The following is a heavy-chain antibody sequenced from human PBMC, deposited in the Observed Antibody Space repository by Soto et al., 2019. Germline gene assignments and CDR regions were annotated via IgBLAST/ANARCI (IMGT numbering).Heavy chain of an antibody. CDR2: ISYDGSNK. Sequence: PGGSLRLSCAASGFTFSSYGMHWVRQAPGKGLEWVAVISYDGSNKYYADSVKGRFTISRDNSKNTLYLQMNSLRAEDTAVYYCAKDGSDYYDSSGYSLDYWGQGTLVTVSS. CDR1: GFTFSSYG. CDR3: AKDGSDYYDSSGYSLDY. V-gene: IGHV3-30*18. J-gene: IGHJ4*02. D-gene: IGHD3-22*01.